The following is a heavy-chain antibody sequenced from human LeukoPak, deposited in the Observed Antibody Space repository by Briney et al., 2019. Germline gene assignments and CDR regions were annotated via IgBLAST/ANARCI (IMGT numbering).Heavy chain of an antibody. CDR2: ISGGGTTI. J-gene: IGHJ4*02. Sequence: GGSLRLSCATSGFTFSDYYMSWIRQAPGKGLEWVSHISGGGTTIYYADSVKGRFTVSRDNAKNSLYLQMDSLRAEDTAVYYCARDFSYFRIHFDYWGQGTLVTVSS. D-gene: IGHD3-9*01. V-gene: IGHV3-11*04. CDR1: GFTFSDYY. CDR3: ARDFSYFRIHFDY.